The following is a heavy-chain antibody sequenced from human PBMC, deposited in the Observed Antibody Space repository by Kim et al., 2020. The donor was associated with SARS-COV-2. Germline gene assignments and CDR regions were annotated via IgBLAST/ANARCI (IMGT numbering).Heavy chain of an antibody. V-gene: IGHV3-23*01. J-gene: IGHJ4*02. CDR3: ANHRVLY. Sequence: GGSLRLSCVASGFTFNKYAMTWVRQAPGKGLEWVSTVTSNTAGTFYADSVKGRFTISRDDSKNTLYLQMNSLRVEDTAVYYCANHRVLYWGPGTLVTVSS. CDR1: GFTFNKYA. CDR2: VTSNTAGT.